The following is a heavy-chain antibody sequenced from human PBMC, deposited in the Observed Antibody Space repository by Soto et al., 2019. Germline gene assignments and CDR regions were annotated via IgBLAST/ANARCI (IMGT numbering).Heavy chain of an antibody. V-gene: IGHV3-30*18. CDR2: ISHDGSQR. CDR3: AKRITISGYGDYYYSGMDV. J-gene: IGHJ6*02. Sequence: QVQLVESGGGVVQPGRSRRLSCAASGFTFKNYGMFWVRQAPGTGLEWVALISHDGSQRFYADSVKGRFTISRDDYKNTVSLQMNSLRAEDTAIYYCAKRITISGYGDYYYSGMDVWGQGTTVIVSS. D-gene: IGHD3-3*01. CDR1: GFTFKNYG.